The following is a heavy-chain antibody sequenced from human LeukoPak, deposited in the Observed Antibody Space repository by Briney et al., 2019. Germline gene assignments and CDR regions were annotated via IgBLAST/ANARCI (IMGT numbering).Heavy chain of an antibody. J-gene: IGHJ6*03. V-gene: IGHV3-23*01. CDR3: AKRTSTAITNYYYHYMDV. CDR1: GFTFSSYA. Sequence: PGGSLRLSCVASGFTFSSYAMNWVRQAPGKGLELEWVSTISGSGGSTYYADSVKGRFTISRDNSKNTLYLQMNSLRAEDTAVYYCAKRTSTAITNYYYHYMDVWGKGTTVTVSS. D-gene: IGHD4-23*01. CDR2: ISGSGGST.